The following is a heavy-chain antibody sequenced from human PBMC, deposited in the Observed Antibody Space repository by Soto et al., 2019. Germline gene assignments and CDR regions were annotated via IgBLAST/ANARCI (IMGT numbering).Heavy chain of an antibody. Sequence: SETLSLTCSVSGDSISNDVYSWGWIRQPPREGLERIGGIYYSDSTYDNTSLNSRFIMSVDKSKNQFSLKMNSVTAADTAVYYCARQRFPTIVGLGEFDYWGQGTLVT. V-gene: IGHV4-39*01. CDR1: GDSISNDVYS. CDR2: IYYSDST. CDR3: ARQRFPTIVGLGEFDY. J-gene: IGHJ4*02. D-gene: IGHD3-22*01.